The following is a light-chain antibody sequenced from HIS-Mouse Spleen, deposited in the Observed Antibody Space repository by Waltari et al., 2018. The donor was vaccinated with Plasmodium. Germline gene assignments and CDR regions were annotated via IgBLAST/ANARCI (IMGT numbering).Light chain of an antibody. CDR3: CSYAGSSTFVV. CDR2: EGS. CDR1: SSDVGSYNL. V-gene: IGLV2-23*03. J-gene: IGLJ2*01. Sequence: QSALTQPASVSGSPGLSITISCTGTSSDVGSYNLVSWYQQHPGKAPKLMIYEGSKRSSGVSNRFSGSKSGNTASLTISGLQAEDEADYYCCSYAGSSTFVVFGGGTKLTVL.